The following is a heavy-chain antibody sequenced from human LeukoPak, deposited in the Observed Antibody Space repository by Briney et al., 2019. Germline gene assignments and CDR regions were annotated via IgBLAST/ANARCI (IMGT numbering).Heavy chain of an antibody. Sequence: PSETLSLTCTVSGGPISSSYWSWIRQPPGKGLEWIGYIYYSGSTNYNPSLKSRVTISVDTSKNQFSLKLGSVTAADTAVYYCARAPHYGANDCWGQGTLVTVSS. D-gene: IGHD4-17*01. V-gene: IGHV4-59*01. J-gene: IGHJ4*02. CDR2: IYYSGST. CDR1: GGPISSSY. CDR3: ARAPHYGANDC.